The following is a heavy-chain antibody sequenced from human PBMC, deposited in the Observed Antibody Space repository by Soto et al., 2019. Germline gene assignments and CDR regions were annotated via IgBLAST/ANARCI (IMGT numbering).Heavy chain of an antibody. CDR2: IWYDGSNK. V-gene: IGHV3-33*01. CDR3: ARDGGDIVVDGYYYGMDV. CDR1: GFTSSSYG. J-gene: IGHJ6*02. Sequence: GGSLRLSCAASGFTSSSYGMHWVRQAPGKGLEWVAVIWYDGSNKYYADSVKGRFTISRDNSKNTLYLQMNSLRAEDTAVYYCARDGGDIVVDGYYYGMDVWGQGTTVTVSS. D-gene: IGHD2-2*01.